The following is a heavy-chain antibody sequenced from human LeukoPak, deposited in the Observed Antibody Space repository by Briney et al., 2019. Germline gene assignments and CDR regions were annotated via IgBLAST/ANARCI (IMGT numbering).Heavy chain of an antibody. CDR2: ISAYNGNT. CDR3: ARGRRQLERQMYWFDP. V-gene: IGHV1-18*01. D-gene: IGHD1-1*01. Sequence: ASVKVSCTASGYTFTSYGISWVRQAPGQGLEWMGWISAYNGNTNYAQKLQGRVTMTTDTSTSTAYMELRRLRSDDTAVYYCARGRRQLERQMYWFDPWGQGTLVTVSS. CDR1: GYTFTSYG. J-gene: IGHJ5*02.